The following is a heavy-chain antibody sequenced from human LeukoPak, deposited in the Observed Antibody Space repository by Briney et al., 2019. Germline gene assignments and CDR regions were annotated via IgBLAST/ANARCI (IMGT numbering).Heavy chain of an antibody. CDR2: MNPNSGNT. CDR1: GYTFTKNE. V-gene: IGHV1-8*01. J-gene: IGHJ4*02. CDR3: ATGITIFGVVMVPFDY. Sequence: ASVKVSCKASGYTFTKNEINWVRQATGQGPEWMGWMNPNSGNTGYAQKFQGRVTMTEDTSTDTAYMELSSLRSEDTAVYYCATGITIFGVVMVPFDYWGQGTLVTVSS. D-gene: IGHD3-3*01.